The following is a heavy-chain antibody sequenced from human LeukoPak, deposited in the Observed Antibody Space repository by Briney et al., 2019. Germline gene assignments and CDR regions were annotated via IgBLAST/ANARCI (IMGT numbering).Heavy chain of an antibody. CDR2: IYYSGST. V-gene: IGHV4-39*07. CDR3: ARMGANYYGSGSYNWFDP. CDR1: GGSISSSSYY. Sequence: SETLSLTCTVSGGSISSSSYYWGWIRQPPGKGLEWIGSIYYSGSTYYNPSLKSRVTISVDTSKNQFSLKLSSVTAADTAVYYCARMGANYYGSGSYNWFDPWGQGTLVTVS. J-gene: IGHJ5*02. D-gene: IGHD3-10*01.